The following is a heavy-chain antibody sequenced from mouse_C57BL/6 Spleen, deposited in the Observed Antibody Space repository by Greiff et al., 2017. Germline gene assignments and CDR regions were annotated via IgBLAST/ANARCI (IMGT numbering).Heavy chain of an antibody. CDR2: ISNGGGST. CDR1: GFTFSDYY. Sequence: EVQGVESGGGLVQPGGSLKLSCAASGFTFSDYYMYWVRQTPEKRLEWVAYISNGGGSTYYPDTVKGRFTISRDNAKNTLYLQMSRLKSEDTAMYYCARHEGLDFFAYWGQGTLVTVSA. CDR3: ARHEGLDFFAY. V-gene: IGHV5-12*01. J-gene: IGHJ3*01.